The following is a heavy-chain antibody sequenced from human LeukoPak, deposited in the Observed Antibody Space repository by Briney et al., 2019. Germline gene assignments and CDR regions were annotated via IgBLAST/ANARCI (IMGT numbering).Heavy chain of an antibody. D-gene: IGHD3-10*01. J-gene: IGHJ6*03. CDR2: IIPIFGTA. Sequence: ASVKVSCKASGYTFTSYGISWVRQAPGQGLEWVGGIIPIFGTANYAQKFQGRVTITTDESTSTAYMELSSLRSEDTAVYYCARDPGDYYYYMDVWGKGTTVTVSS. V-gene: IGHV1-69*05. CDR3: ARDPGDYYYYMDV. CDR1: GYTFTSYG.